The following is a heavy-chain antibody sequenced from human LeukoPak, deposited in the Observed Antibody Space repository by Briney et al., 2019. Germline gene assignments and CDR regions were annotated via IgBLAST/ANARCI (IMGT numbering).Heavy chain of an antibody. V-gene: IGHV4-30-2*01. CDR3: ARYSYGYGNWFDP. D-gene: IGHD5-18*01. CDR2: IYHSGST. CDR1: GGSISSGGYS. Sequence: PSQTLSLTCAVSGGSISSGGYSWSWLRQPPGKGLEWIGYIYHSGSTYYTPSLKSRVTISVDRSKNQFSLKLSSVTAADTAVYYCARYSYGYGNWFDPWGQGTLVTVSS. J-gene: IGHJ5*02.